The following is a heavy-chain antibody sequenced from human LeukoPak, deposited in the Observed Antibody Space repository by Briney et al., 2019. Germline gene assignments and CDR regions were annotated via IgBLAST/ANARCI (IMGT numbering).Heavy chain of an antibody. V-gene: IGHV3-53*01. Sequence: GGSLSLSCAASGFTVSNNHMNWVRQAPGKGLGWVSFIYIVGDAYYADSVKGRLTISRDNSKNTLYPQMNNLRAEDTAMYYCARERCSGDRCNSGDYHFDYWGQGTLVTVSS. CDR3: ARERCSGDRCNSGDYHFDY. CDR1: GFTVSNNH. J-gene: IGHJ4*02. CDR2: IYIVGDA. D-gene: IGHD2-15*01.